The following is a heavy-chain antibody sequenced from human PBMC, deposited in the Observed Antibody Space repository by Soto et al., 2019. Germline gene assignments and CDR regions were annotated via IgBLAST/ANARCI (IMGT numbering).Heavy chain of an antibody. D-gene: IGHD3-22*01. Sequence: SETLSLTCTVSDGSISNFYWSWIRQPPGKGLEWIGYISSSGNTNYNPSLKSRVSISVYTSKNQFSLNLTSVTAADTAVYYCARAPMVLTRSYFDSWGQGTPVTVSS. V-gene: IGHV4-59*01. CDR3: ARAPMVLTRSYFDS. J-gene: IGHJ4*02. CDR1: DGSISNFY. CDR2: ISSSGNT.